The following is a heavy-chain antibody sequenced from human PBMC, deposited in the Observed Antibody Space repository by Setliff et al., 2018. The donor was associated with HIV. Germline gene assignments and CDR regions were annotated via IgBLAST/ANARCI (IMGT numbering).Heavy chain of an antibody. CDR3: ARPRRVRSRAWYWFDI. D-gene: IGHD6-19*01. CDR1: GFTLSRYL. V-gene: IGHV3-74*01. CDR2: INEDGTRI. J-gene: IGHJ5*02. Sequence: GSLRLSCAVSGFTLSRYLMHWVRQAPGKGLVWVSRINEDGTRISYADSVKGRFTISRDTAKNTVYLQMNSLRAEDTAVYYCARPRRVRSRAWYWFDIWGQGTLVTVSS.